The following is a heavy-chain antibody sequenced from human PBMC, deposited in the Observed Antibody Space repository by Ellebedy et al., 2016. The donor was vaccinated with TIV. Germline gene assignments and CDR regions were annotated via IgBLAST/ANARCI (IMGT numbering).Heavy chain of an antibody. J-gene: IGHJ4*02. Sequence: PGGSLRLSCVASGFIFSSYYMTWVRQAPGKGLEWISYISGSGGMMDHADSVKGRFTISRDNAKNSLYLQLSSLRAEDTAVYYCARRSRGPPYYFDYWGRGTLVTVSS. CDR2: ISGSGGMM. CDR1: GFIFSSYY. V-gene: IGHV3-48*03. CDR3: ARRSRGPPYYFDY. D-gene: IGHD3-10*01.